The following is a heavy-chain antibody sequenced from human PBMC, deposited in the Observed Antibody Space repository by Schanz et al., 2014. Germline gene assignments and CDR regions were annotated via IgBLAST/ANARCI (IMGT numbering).Heavy chain of an antibody. J-gene: IGHJ4*02. Sequence: EVHLLESGGGLVQPGGSLRLSCAASGFTFSNHALSWVRQAPGKGLEWVSGIGGSGDSTHYADSVKGRFIISRDSSSNTLYLQVNSLRPEDTAVYYCAKHVRSLTGNDYWGQGTLVTVSS. CDR2: IGGSGDST. CDR1: GFTFSNHA. D-gene: IGHD3-9*01. CDR3: AKHVRSLTGNDY. V-gene: IGHV3-23*01.